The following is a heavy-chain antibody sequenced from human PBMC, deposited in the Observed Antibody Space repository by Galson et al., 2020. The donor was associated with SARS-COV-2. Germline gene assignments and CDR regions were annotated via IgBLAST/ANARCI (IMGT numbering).Heavy chain of an antibody. CDR3: AKDFMGATSVLDH. Sequence: GESLKISCEVSGFSLSSYGMHWVRQAPGKGLEWVAIISADGRKKYYVDSVKGRFTVSRDNSKNTMFLHMNGLRVEDTAMYFCAKDFMGATSVLDHWGQGILVTVSS. D-gene: IGHD1-26*01. J-gene: IGHJ4*02. V-gene: IGHV3-30*18. CDR1: GFSLSSYG. CDR2: ISADGRKK.